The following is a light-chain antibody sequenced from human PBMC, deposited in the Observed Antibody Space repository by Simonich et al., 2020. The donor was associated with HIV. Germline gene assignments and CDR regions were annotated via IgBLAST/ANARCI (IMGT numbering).Light chain of an antibody. CDR2: GAS. J-gene: IGKJ2*01. CDR1: QSVSSN. V-gene: IGKV3-15*01. Sequence: EIVMTQSPATLSVSPGERATLSCRASQSVSSNFAWYQQKFGQAPRLLIYGASTRATGIPARFSGGGSGTEFTLTISSLQSEDFAVYYCQQYYSTPLAFGQGTKLEIK. CDR3: QQYYSTPLA.